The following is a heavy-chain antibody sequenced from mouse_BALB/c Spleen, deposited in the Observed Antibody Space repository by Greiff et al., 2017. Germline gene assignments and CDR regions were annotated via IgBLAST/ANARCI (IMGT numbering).Heavy chain of an antibody. CDR3: ARGSSYYFDY. V-gene: IGHV1S81*02. D-gene: IGHD1-1*01. CDR1: GYTFTSYW. Sequence: VQLQQSGAELVKPGASVKLSCKASGYTFTSYWMHWVKQRPGQGLEWIGEINPSNGRTNYNEKFKSKATLTVDKSSSTAYMQLSSLTSEDSAVYYCARGSSYYFDYWGQGTTLTVSS. CDR2: INPSNGRT. J-gene: IGHJ2*01.